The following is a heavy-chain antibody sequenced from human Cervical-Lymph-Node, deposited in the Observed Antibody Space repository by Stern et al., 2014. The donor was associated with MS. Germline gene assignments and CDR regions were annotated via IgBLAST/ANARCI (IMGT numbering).Heavy chain of an antibody. CDR3: ARETTEGFDP. D-gene: IGHD1-14*01. V-gene: IGHV1-2*06. Sequence: QVQLMQSGAEVKKPGASVKVSCKASGYTFTGYYMHWMRQAPGNGLEWMGRIKPDSGVTNSAQKFQGRVSMTRDTSNSTAYMELSRLTSDDTAVYFCARETTEGFDPWGQGTLVTVSS. CDR2: IKPDSGVT. J-gene: IGHJ5*02. CDR1: GYTFTGYY.